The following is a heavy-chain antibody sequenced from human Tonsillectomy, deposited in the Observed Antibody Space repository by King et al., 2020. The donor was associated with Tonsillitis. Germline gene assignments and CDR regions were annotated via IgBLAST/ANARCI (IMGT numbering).Heavy chain of an antibody. CDR1: GFTFSSYA. J-gene: IGHJ4*02. CDR3: AEEFGSGSYYANY. D-gene: IGHD3-10*01. CDR2: ICGSGGST. Sequence: VQLVESGGGLVQPGGSLRLSCAASGFTFSSYAMSWVRQAPGKGLEWVSAICGSGGSTYYADSVKGRFTISRDNSKNTLYLQMNSLRTEDTALYYCAEEFGSGSYYANYWGQGTLFTVSS. V-gene: IGHV3-23*04.